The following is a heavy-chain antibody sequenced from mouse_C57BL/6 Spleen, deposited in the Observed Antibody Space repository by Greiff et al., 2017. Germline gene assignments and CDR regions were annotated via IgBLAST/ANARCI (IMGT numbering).Heavy chain of an antibody. J-gene: IGHJ4*01. CDR2: INPNNGGT. V-gene: IGHV1-26*01. D-gene: IGHD3-3*01. Sequence: EVQLQQSGPELVKPGASVKISCKASGYTFTDYSMNWVKQSHGKSLEWIGDINPNNGGTSYNQKFKGKATLTVDKSSSTAYMELRSLTSEDSAVYYCARGTDYAMDYWGQGTSVTVSS. CDR3: ARGTDYAMDY. CDR1: GYTFTDYS.